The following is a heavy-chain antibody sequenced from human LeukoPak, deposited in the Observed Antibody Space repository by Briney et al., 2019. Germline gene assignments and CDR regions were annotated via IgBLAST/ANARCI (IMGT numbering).Heavy chain of an antibody. CDR2: MNPNSGNT. D-gene: IGHD6-13*01. V-gene: IGHV1-8*01. Sequence: ASVKVSCKASGYTFTSYDINWVRQATGQGLEWMGWMNPNSGNTGYAQKFQGRVTMTRNTSISTAYMELSSLRSEDTAVYYCARDGRSSWYWNGNWFDPWGQGTLVTVSS. J-gene: IGHJ5*02. CDR1: GYTFTSYD. CDR3: ARDGRSSWYWNGNWFDP.